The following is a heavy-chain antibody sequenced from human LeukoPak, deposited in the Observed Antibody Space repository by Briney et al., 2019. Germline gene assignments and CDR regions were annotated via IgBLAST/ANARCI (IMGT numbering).Heavy chain of an antibody. J-gene: IGHJ4*02. CDR2: INSDGSST. Sequence: GGSLRLSCAAAGFTFSSYWRHWVRQAPGKGLGWVSRINSDGSSTIYADSVKGRFTISRDNAKNTLYLQMNSLRAEDTAVYYCATLLQDDYWGQGTLVTVSS. V-gene: IGHV3-74*01. CDR3: ATLLQDDY. CDR1: GFTFSSYW. D-gene: IGHD2-15*01.